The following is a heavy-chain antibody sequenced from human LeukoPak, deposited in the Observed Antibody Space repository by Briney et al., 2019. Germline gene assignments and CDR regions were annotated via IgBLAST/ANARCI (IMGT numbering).Heavy chain of an antibody. Sequence: PGGSLRLSCAASGFTFSSYAMSWVRQAPGKGLEWVSFMSGSGDDTKYADSVKGRFIISRDKTKNTLYLQMKSLKAEDTAVYYCAKCLYSYGPPHFDFWGQGTLVTVSS. D-gene: IGHD5-18*01. J-gene: IGHJ4*02. V-gene: IGHV3-23*01. CDR3: AKCLYSYGPPHFDF. CDR2: MSGSGDDT. CDR1: GFTFSSYA.